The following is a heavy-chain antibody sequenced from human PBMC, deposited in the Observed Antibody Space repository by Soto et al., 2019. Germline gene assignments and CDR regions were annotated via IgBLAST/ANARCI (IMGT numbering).Heavy chain of an antibody. J-gene: IGHJ4*02. CDR2: IYWDDDK. CDR3: AHTLGYGRFGELLSWSNLDY. V-gene: IGHV2-5*02. D-gene: IGHD3-10*01. Sequence: SGPTLVNPTQTLTLTCTFSGFSLSTSGVGVGWIRQPPGKALEWPALIYWDDDKRYSPSLKSRLTITKDTSKNQVVLTMTNMDPVDTATYYCAHTLGYGRFGELLSWSNLDYWGQGTLVTVSS. CDR1: GFSLSTSGVG.